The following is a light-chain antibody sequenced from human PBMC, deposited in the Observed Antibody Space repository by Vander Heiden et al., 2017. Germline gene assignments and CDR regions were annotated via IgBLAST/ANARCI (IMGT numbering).Light chain of an antibody. J-gene: IGLJ3*02. V-gene: IGLV2-14*01. CDR2: EVS. Sequence: QSALTQPASVSGSPGQSITISCTGTSSDVGGYNYVSWYQQHPGKAPKLMIYEVSNRPSGVSNRGAGSKSGKTASLTISGLQAEDEADYYCSSYTSSSTRVFGGGTKLTVL. CDR1: SSDVGGYNY. CDR3: SSYTSSSTRV.